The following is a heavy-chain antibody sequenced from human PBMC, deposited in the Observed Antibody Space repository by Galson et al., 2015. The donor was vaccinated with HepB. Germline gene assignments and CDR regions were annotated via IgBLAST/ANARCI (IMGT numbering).Heavy chain of an antibody. V-gene: IGHV3-23*01. CDR3: AKGYGLFDS. CDR1: GFAFDSHA. CDR2: ISGNGDST. J-gene: IGHJ5*01. Sequence: SLRLSCPASGFAFDSHAMSWVRQAPGRGLEWISGISGNGDSTFYADSVKGRFTVSRDNSNNMLYLQMNSLRAEDAGLYFCAKGYGLFDSWAQGILVTVSS. D-gene: IGHD5-18*01.